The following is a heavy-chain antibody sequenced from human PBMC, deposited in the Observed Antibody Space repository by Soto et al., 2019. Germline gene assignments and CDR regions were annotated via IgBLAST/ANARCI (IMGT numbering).Heavy chain of an antibody. CDR2: IYSGGST. CDR1: GFTVSSNY. Sequence: GGSLRLSCAASGFTVSSNYMSWVRQAPGKGLEWVSVIYSGGSTYYADSVKGRFTISRDNSKNTLYLQMNSLRAEDTAVYYCARGPTYCTNGVCFNWFDPWGQGTLVTVSS. J-gene: IGHJ5*02. D-gene: IGHD2-8*01. CDR3: ARGPTYCTNGVCFNWFDP. V-gene: IGHV3-66*01.